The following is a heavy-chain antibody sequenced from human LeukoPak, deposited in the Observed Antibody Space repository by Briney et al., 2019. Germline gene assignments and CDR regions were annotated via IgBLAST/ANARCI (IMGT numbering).Heavy chain of an antibody. J-gene: IGHJ3*02. D-gene: IGHD3-16*02. CDR3: AKARVRLGELSHPVDAFDI. Sequence: GGSLRLSCAASGFTFSSYAMSWVRQAPGKGLEWVSAISGSGGSTYYADSVKGRFTISRDNSKNTLYLQMNSLRAEDTAVYYCAKARVRLGELSHPVDAFDIWGQGTMVTVSS. CDR2: ISGSGGST. V-gene: IGHV3-23*01. CDR1: GFTFSSYA.